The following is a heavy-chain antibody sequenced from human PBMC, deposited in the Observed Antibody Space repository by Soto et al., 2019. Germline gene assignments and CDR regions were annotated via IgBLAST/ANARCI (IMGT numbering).Heavy chain of an antibody. D-gene: IGHD1-26*01. CDR1: GGSIRNRDYY. V-gene: IGHV4-39*01. J-gene: IGHJ4*02. CDR3: ARHGWGPPSRTS. CDR2: IFSSGSY. Sequence: SETLSLTCTVSGGSIRNRDYYWGWIRQPPGKGLEWIGSIFSSGSYFYNPSLKSRVTISIDTSKNQFSLNLNSATAADTAVYYCARHGWGPPSRTSGGPGTLVTVPS.